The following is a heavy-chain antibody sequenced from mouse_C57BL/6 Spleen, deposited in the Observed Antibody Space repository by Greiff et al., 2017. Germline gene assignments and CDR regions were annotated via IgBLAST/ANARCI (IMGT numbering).Heavy chain of an antibody. J-gene: IGHJ4*01. D-gene: IGHD4-1*01. Sequence: EVKLVESGGGLVQPGGSLKLSCAASGFTFSDYYMYWVRQTPEKRLEWVAYISNGGGSTYYPDTVKGRFTISRDNAENTLYLQMSRLKSEDTAMYYCARGYLGAMDYWGQGTSVTVSS. V-gene: IGHV5-12*01. CDR1: GFTFSDYY. CDR3: ARGYLGAMDY. CDR2: ISNGGGST.